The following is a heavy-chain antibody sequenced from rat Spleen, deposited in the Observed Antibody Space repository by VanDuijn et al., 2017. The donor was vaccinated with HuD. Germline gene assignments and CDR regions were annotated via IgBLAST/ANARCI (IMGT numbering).Heavy chain of an antibody. Sequence: EVQLVESGGGLVQPGRSLKLSCAVSGFTFSHYAMAWVRQAPKKGLEWVATIIYGGSTTYYRDSVKGRFTLSRDNAKSTLYLQMDSLRSEDTATYYCARHGSTYIWGYFDYWGQGVMVTVSS. CDR2: IIYGGSTT. D-gene: IGHD1-2*01. V-gene: IGHV5-17*01. CDR3: ARHGSTYIWGYFDY. CDR1: GFTFSHYA. J-gene: IGHJ2*01.